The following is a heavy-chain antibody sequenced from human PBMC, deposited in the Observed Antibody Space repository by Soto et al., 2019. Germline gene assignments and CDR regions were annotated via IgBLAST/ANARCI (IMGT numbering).Heavy chain of an antibody. CDR2: ISYDGSNK. CDR3: ARDIGGRIVRDTNSYYYYGMDL. D-gene: IGHD1-26*01. Sequence: PGGSLRLSCAASGFTFSSYAMHWVRQAPGKGLEGVAVISYDGSNKYYADSVKGRFTISRDNSKNTLYLQMNSLRAEDTAVYYCARDIGGRIVRDTNSYYYYGMDLWGQGTTVTVSS. V-gene: IGHV3-30-3*01. J-gene: IGHJ6*02. CDR1: GFTFSSYA.